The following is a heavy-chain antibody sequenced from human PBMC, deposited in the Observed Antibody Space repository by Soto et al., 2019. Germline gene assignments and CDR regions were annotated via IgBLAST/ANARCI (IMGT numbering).Heavy chain of an antibody. J-gene: IGHJ6*03. CDR3: TKRIFTVTTHYMDV. CDR2: INPSGGST. D-gene: IGHD4-17*01. CDR1: GYTFTNYY. Sequence: QVQLVQSGAEVKKPGASVKVSCKASGYTFTNYYIHWVRQAPGQGLEWMGIINPSGGSTSYAQKFQGGVTVTRDQSTNTLYKELSSLRSEDTAMYYCTKRIFTVTTHYMDVWGKGTTVTVSS. V-gene: IGHV1-46*03.